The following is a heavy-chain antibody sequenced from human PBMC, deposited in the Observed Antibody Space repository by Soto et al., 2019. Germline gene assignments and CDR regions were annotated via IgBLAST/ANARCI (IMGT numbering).Heavy chain of an antibody. CDR2: IYSSGST. CDR3: ARDGFGAAGLPY. V-gene: IGHV4-4*07. Sequence: PWETLSLTCSVSGSISSYYWSWIRQPAGKGLAWIGRIYSSGSTNYNPSLKSRVTMSVDTSKNQFSLKLNSVTAADTAVYYCARDGFGAAGLPYWGQGTLVTVSS. J-gene: IGHJ4*02. CDR1: GSISSYY. D-gene: IGHD6-13*01.